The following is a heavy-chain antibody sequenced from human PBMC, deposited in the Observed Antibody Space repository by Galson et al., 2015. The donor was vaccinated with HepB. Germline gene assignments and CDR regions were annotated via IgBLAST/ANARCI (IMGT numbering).Heavy chain of an antibody. Sequence: SLRLSCAASGFTFSSYWMSWVRQAPGKGLEWVANIKQDGSEKYYVDSVKGRLTISRDNAKNSLYLQMNSLRAEDTAVYYCARDSGVLLWFGELPHDAFDIWGQGTMVTVSS. V-gene: IGHV3-7*03. D-gene: IGHD3-10*01. CDR1: GFTFSSYW. CDR2: IKQDGSEK. CDR3: ARDSGVLLWFGELPHDAFDI. J-gene: IGHJ3*02.